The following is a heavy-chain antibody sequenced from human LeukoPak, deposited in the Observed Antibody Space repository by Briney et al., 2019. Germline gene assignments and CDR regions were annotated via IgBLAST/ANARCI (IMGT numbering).Heavy chain of an antibody. V-gene: IGHV4-59*12. CDR3: ARPHGGAFDI. CDR1: GGSISSYY. J-gene: IGHJ3*02. Sequence: SETLSLTCIVSGGSISSYYWSWIRQPPGKGLEWIGYIYYSGSTNYNPSLKSRVTISVDTSKNQFSLKLSSVTAADTAVYYCARPHGGAFDIWGRGTMVTVSS. CDR2: IYYSGST. D-gene: IGHD3-10*01.